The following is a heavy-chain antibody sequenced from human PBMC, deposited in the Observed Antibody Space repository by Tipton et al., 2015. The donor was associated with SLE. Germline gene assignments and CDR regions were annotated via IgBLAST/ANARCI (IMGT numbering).Heavy chain of an antibody. CDR1: GASICSSAYY. Sequence: TLSLTCSVSGASICSSAYYWGWVRQPPGQGLEWVGSVYCSGSTYYTPSLKRRATTSVDKSKNQLSLKLSSVTAADTAVYYCARFVWSNWNYNWYFDLWGRGTLVTVSS. J-gene: IGHJ2*01. V-gene: IGHV4-39*07. CDR3: ARFVWSNWNYNWYFDL. CDR2: VYCSGST. D-gene: IGHD1-7*01.